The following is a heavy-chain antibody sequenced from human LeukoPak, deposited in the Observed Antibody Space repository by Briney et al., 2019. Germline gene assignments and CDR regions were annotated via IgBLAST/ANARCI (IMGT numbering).Heavy chain of an antibody. CDR1: GYTLTELS. D-gene: IGHD4-17*01. CDR2: FDPEDGET. CDR3: ATGLRRLRSKPRPNGYEY. J-gene: IGHJ4*02. Sequence: ASVKVSCKVSGYTLTELSMHWVRQAPGKGLEWMGGFDPEDGETIYAQKFQGRVTMTEDTSTDTAYMELSSLRSEDTAVYYCATGLRRLRSKPRPNGYEYWGQGTLVTVSS. V-gene: IGHV1-24*01.